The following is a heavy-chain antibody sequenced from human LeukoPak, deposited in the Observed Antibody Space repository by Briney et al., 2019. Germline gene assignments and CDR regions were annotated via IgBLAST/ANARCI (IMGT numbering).Heavy chain of an antibody. CDR2: IGTAGDT. D-gene: IGHD2-15*01. V-gene: IGHV3-13*01. J-gene: IGHJ4*02. CDR1: GFTFSSYD. CDR3: ARWCCSGGSCYLDY. Sequence: GGSLRLSCAASGFTFSSYDMHWVRQAPGKGLEWVSAIGTAGDTYYPGSVKGRFTISGENAKNSLYLQMNSLRAGDTAVYYCARWCCSGGSCYLDYWGQGTLVTVSS.